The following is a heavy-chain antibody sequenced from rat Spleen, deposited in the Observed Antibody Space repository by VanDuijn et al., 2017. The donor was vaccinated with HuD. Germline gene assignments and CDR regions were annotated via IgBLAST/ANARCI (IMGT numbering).Heavy chain of an antibody. CDR3: AVAGYGY. V-gene: IGHV5S23*01. CDR2: ISTGGANT. CDR1: GFTFSNYD. D-gene: IGHD4-3*01. J-gene: IGHJ2*01. Sequence: EVQLVESGGGLVQPGRSLKLSCAASGFTFSNYDMAWVRQAPTKGLEWVASISTGGANTYYSGSMKGRFTISRDNSIKTAYLQVNSLRSEDTATYYCAVAGYGYWGQGVMVTVSS.